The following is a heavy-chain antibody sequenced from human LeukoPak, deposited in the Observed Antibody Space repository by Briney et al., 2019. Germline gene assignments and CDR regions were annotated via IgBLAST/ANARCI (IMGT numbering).Heavy chain of an antibody. V-gene: IGHV1-69*05. J-gene: IGHJ3*02. CDR3: ARDGDSSGAFDI. Sequence: SVKVSCKACGGTFSSYAISWVRQAPGQGLEWMGGIIPIFGTANYAQKFQGRVTITTDESTSTAYMELSSLRSEDTAVYYCARDGDSSGAFDIWGQGTMVTVSS. CDR1: GGTFSSYA. CDR2: IIPIFGTA.